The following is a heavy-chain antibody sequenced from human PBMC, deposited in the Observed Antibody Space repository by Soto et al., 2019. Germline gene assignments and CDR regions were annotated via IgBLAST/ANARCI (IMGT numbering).Heavy chain of an antibody. J-gene: IGHJ5*02. CDR2: ITGSSATI. V-gene: IGHV3-48*02. D-gene: IGHD2-8*01. CDR3: ARDNGMAGSFDP. CDR1: GFTFSDYS. Sequence: EVQLVESGGGLVQPGGSLRLSCVASGFTFSDYSMNWVRQAPGKGLEWVSYITGSSATIYYADSVKGRFTISRDNAKNSLYLQMNSLRDEDTAVYYCARDNGMAGSFDPWGQGTLVTVSS.